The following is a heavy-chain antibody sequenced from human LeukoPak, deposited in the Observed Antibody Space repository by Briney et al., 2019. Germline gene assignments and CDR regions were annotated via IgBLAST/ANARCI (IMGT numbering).Heavy chain of an antibody. V-gene: IGHV4-34*01. CDR3: ARCYGY. D-gene: IGHD2-15*01. CDR2: INHSGST. CDR1: GGSFSGYY. Sequence: SETLSLTCAVYGGSFSGYYWSWIRQPPGKGLEWIGEINHSGSTNYNPSLKSRVTISVDTSKNQFSLKLSSVTAADTAVYYCARCYGYWGQGTLVTVSS. J-gene: IGHJ4*02.